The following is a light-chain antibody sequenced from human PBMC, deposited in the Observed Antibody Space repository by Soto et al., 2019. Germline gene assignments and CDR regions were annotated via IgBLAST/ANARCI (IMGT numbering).Light chain of an antibody. CDR1: SSDVGAYTF. J-gene: IGLJ1*01. CDR2: DVS. Sequence: QSVLTQPASVSGSPGQSITISCTGTSSDVGAYTFVSWYQQHPDKVPKLMIFDVSRRPSGVSDRFSGSKSGNTASLTISGLHTEDEADYYCSSYTSSSTHVFGSGTKLTVL. CDR3: SSYTSSSTHV. V-gene: IGLV2-14*03.